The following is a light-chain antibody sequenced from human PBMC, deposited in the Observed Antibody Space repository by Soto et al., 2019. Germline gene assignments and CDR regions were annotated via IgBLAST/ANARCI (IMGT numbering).Light chain of an antibody. V-gene: IGLV1-44*01. CDR3: VTWDDSLDGSV. J-gene: IGLJ2*01. Sequence: QLVLTQPPSASGAPGQRVTISCSGSSSNIGRNAVNWYRQLPGTAPRLLIYTNDLRPSGVPDRFSASRSGTSASLAISGLQSEDVANFYCVTWDDSLDGSVFGGGTKVTVL. CDR1: SSNIGRNA. CDR2: TND.